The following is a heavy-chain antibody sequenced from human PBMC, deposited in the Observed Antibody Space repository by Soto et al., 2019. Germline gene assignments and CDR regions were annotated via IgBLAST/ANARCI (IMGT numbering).Heavy chain of an antibody. J-gene: IGHJ4*02. CDR3: ARDPYCTNGVCPY. V-gene: IGHV3-21*01. CDR1: GFTFSSYS. D-gene: IGHD2-8*01. CDR2: ISSSSSYI. Sequence: GGSLRLSCAASGFTFSSYSMNWVRQAPGKGLEWVSSISSSSSYIYYADSVKGRFTISRDNAKNSLYLQMNSLRAEDTAVYYCARDPYCTNGVCPYWGQGTLVTVS.